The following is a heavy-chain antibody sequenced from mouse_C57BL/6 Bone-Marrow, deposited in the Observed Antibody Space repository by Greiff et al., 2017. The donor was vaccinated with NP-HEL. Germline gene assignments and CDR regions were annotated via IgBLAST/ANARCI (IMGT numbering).Heavy chain of an antibody. Sequence: EVQLQQSGTVLARPGASVKMSCKTSGYTFTSYWMHWVKQRPGQGLEWIGAIYPGNSDTSYNQKFKGKAKLTTVTSASTAYMEISSLTKEDSAVYCCTRHLLLAYWGQGTLVTVSA. V-gene: IGHV1-5*01. CDR2: IYPGNSDT. CDR1: GYTFTSYW. D-gene: IGHD2-1*01. CDR3: TRHLLLAY. J-gene: IGHJ3*01.